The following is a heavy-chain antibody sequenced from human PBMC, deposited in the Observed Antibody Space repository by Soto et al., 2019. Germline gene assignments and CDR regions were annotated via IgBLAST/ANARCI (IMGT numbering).Heavy chain of an antibody. Sequence: QVQLVQSGAEVKKPGASVKVSCKASGYTFPSYDINWVRQATGQGLEWMGGMNPNSGNTGYAPKFQGRVTMTRNTSISTAYMELSSLRSEDTAVYYCARVGYYYDSSGYYLSFDYWGQGTLVTVSS. CDR1: GYTFPSYD. CDR3: ARVGYYYDSSGYYLSFDY. V-gene: IGHV1-8*01. D-gene: IGHD3-22*01. CDR2: MNPNSGNT. J-gene: IGHJ4*02.